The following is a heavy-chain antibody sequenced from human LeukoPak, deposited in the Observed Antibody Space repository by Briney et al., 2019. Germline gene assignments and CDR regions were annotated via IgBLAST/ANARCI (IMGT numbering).Heavy chain of an antibody. CDR1: GHTFTGYY. CDR2: IDPNSGGT. CDR3: AREAYDSGSFRTDYYYMDV. V-gene: IGHV1-2*02. D-gene: IGHD3-10*01. Sequence: ASVKASCKASGHTFTGYYMHWVRQAPGQGLEWMGWIDPNSGGTNYAQKFQGRVTMTRDTSISTAYMELSRLRSDDTAVYYCAREAYDSGSFRTDYYYMDVWGKGTTVTISS. J-gene: IGHJ6*03.